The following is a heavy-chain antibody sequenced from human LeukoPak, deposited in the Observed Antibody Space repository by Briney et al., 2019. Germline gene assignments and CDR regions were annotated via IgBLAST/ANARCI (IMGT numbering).Heavy chain of an antibody. CDR1: GFRFSSYA. V-gene: IGHV3-23*01. J-gene: IGHJ4*02. Sequence: GGSLRLACAASGFRFSSYAMSWVRQAPGKGLEWVSAISGSGVSTYYADSVKGRFTVSRDNSKNTLYLQMNSLRAEDTAVYYCARGAGDSSGWYVYYFDYWGQGTLVTVSS. D-gene: IGHD6-19*01. CDR2: ISGSGVST. CDR3: ARGAGDSSGWYVYYFDY.